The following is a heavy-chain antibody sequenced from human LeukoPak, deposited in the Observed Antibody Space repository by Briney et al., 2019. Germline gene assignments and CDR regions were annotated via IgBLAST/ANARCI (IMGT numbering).Heavy chain of an antibody. CDR1: GGSVSSGSYY. J-gene: IGHJ4*02. CDR3: ARGAGYSSSNDY. V-gene: IGHV4-61*01. Sequence: SETLSLTCTVSGGSVSSGSYYWSWIRQPPGKGLEWIGYIYYSGSTNCNPSLKSRVTISVDTSKNQFSLKLSSATAADTAVYYCARGAGYSSSNDYWGQGTLVTVSS. CDR2: IYYSGST. D-gene: IGHD6-13*01.